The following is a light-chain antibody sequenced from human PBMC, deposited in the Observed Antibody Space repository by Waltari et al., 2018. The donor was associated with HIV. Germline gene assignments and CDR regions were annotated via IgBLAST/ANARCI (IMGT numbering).Light chain of an antibody. Sequence: QSVLTQPPSVSGAPGQRVTISCTGSSSNIGAGYDVHWYQQVPETAPKLLIFGNSNRPSGVPDRFSGSKSATSASLAITGLQAEDEADYYCQSYDSSLTVVIFGGGTKLTVL. CDR2: GNS. J-gene: IGLJ2*01. CDR1: SSNIGAGYD. V-gene: IGLV1-40*01. CDR3: QSYDSSLTVVI.